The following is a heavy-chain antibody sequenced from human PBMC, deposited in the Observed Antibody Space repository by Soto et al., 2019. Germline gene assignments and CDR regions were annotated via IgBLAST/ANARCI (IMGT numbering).Heavy chain of an antibody. Sequence: GASVKVSCKASGYTFTSYAMHWVRQAPGQRLEWMGWINAGNGNTKYSQKFQGRVTITRDTSASTAYMELSSLRSEDTAVYYCARAKSHYYGMDVWGQGTTVTVSS. V-gene: IGHV1-3*01. J-gene: IGHJ6*02. D-gene: IGHD5-12*01. CDR1: GYTFTSYA. CDR2: INAGNGNT. CDR3: ARAKSHYYGMDV.